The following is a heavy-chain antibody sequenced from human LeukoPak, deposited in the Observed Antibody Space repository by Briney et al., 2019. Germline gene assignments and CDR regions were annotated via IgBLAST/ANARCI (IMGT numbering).Heavy chain of an antibody. CDR1: GITFGNNW. V-gene: IGHV3-74*01. J-gene: IGHJ5*02. CDR2: IYSDGGNA. CDR3: ARDVPHNWFDT. Sequence: PGGSLRLSCAASGITFGNNWMHWVRQGPGKGLVWISRIYSDGGNAFYADSVKGRFTVSRDNAKNTLYLQMNSLRAEDTAVYYCARDVPHNWFDTWGQGALVTVSS.